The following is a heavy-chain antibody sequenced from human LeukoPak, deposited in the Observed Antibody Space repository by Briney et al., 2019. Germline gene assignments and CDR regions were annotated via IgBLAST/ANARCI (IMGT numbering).Heavy chain of an antibody. J-gene: IGHJ3*02. D-gene: IGHD6-19*01. CDR2: INPNSGGT. CDR1: GYTFTGYY. Sequence: ASVKVSCKASGYTFTGYYLHWVRQAPGQGLEWMGWINPNSGGTKYAQKFQGRVTMTRDTSINTAYMEVRRLTSDDTAVYYCARERGTLAVAGDAVDIWGQGTMVTVSS. V-gene: IGHV1-2*02. CDR3: ARERGTLAVAGDAVDI.